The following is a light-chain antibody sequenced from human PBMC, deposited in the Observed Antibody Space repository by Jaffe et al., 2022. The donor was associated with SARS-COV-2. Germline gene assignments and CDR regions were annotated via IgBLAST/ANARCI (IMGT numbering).Light chain of an antibody. Sequence: QSAPTQPASVSGSPGQSITISCTGTSSDIGTYHLVSWYQQYPGRAPKLMISEGSKRPSGVSNRFSGSKSGNTASLTISGLQAEDEADYFCCAYAGGSTWLFGGGTKLTVV. CDR2: EGS. V-gene: IGLV2-23*01. J-gene: IGLJ3*02. CDR1: SSDIGTYHL. CDR3: CAYAGGSTWL.